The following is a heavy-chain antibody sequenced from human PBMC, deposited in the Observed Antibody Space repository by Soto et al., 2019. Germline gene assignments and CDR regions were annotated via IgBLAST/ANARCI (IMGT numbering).Heavy chain of an antibody. Sequence: QVQLVESGGGVVQPGRSLRLSCVASGFTFNTYSLHWVRQAPGKGLEWVAVIWYDGSNKYYADSVKGRFTISRDSSKNTLDLEMNSMRAEDTAVYYCARDERYGMDVWGQGTTVAVSS. J-gene: IGHJ6*02. V-gene: IGHV3-33*01. CDR1: GFTFNTYS. CDR3: ARDERYGMDV. CDR2: IWYDGSNK.